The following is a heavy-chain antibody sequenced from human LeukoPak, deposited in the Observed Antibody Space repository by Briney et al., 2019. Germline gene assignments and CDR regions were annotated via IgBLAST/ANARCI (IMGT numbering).Heavy chain of an antibody. CDR1: GGTFRSYA. V-gene: IGHV1-69*05. CDR3: ARDPGLLWYFDL. Sequence: ASVKVSCKASGGTFRSYAISWVRQAPGQGLEWMGRIIPIFGTANYAQKFQSRVTITTDESTSTAYMELSSLRSEDTAVYYCARDPGLLWYFDLWGRGTLVTVSS. CDR2: IIPIFGTA. J-gene: IGHJ2*01. D-gene: IGHD2-15*01.